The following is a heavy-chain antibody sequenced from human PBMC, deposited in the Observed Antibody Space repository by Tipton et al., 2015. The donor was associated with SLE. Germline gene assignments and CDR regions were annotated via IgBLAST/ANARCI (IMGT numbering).Heavy chain of an antibody. J-gene: IGHJ4*02. CDR2: ISAYNGNT. Sequence: LVQSGAEVKKPGASVKVSCKASAYTFTSYGISWVRQAPGQGLEWMGWISAYNGNTNYAQKLQGRVTMTTDTSTSTAYMELRSLRSDDTAVYYCARDLYYYDSSGYSFDYWGQGTLVTVSS. CDR1: AYTFTSYG. D-gene: IGHD3-22*01. V-gene: IGHV1-18*01. CDR3: ARDLYYYDSSGYSFDY.